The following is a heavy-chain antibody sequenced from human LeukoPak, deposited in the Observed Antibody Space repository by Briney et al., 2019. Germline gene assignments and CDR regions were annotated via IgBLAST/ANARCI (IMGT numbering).Heavy chain of an antibody. Sequence: SETLSLTCTVSGYSISSGYYWGWIRQPPGKGLEWIGSIYHSGSTYYNPSLKSRVTISVDTSKNQFSLKLSSVTAADTAVYCCARESGDGGWITFGGVIVTGLYYFDYWGQGTLVTVSS. CDR3: ARESGDGGWITFGGVIVTGLYYFDY. V-gene: IGHV4-38-2*02. CDR2: IYHSGST. J-gene: IGHJ4*02. CDR1: GYSISSGYY. D-gene: IGHD3-16*02.